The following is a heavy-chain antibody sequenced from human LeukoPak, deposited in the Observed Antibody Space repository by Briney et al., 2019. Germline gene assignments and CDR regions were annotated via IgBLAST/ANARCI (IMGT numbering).Heavy chain of an antibody. CDR3: ARNDRAARHSYYYYYMDV. CDR1: GGSFSGYY. CDR2: INESGST. V-gene: IGHV4-34*01. J-gene: IGHJ6*03. D-gene: IGHD6-6*01. Sequence: SETLSLTCGVSGGSFSGYYWSWIRQSPGKGLEWIGEINESGSTDYNPSLKSRVTISVDTSKNQFSLKLSSVTAADTAVYYCARNDRAARHSYYYYYMDVWGKGTTVTVSS.